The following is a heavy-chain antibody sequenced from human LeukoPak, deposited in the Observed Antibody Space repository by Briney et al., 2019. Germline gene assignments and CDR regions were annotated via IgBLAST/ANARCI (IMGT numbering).Heavy chain of an antibody. CDR3: ASLFYDYVWGSYFDY. J-gene: IGHJ4*02. Sequence: GGSLRLSCAASGFTVSSNYMSWVRQAPGKGLEWVSVIYSGGSTYYADSVKGRFTISRDNSKNTLNLQMNNPRAEDTAVYYCASLFYDYVWGSYFDYWGQGTLVTVSS. CDR2: IYSGGST. CDR1: GFTVSSNY. D-gene: IGHD3-16*01. V-gene: IGHV3-66*01.